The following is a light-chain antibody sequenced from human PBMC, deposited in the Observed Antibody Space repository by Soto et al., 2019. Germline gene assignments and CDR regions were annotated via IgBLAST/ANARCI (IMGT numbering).Light chain of an antibody. CDR1: TSNVEDNA. CDR2: YDD. Sequence: QSVLTQPPSVFEAPGQRVTISCSGGTSNVEDNAVNWYQQLPGRAPKLLIYYDDLRPSGVSGRFSGSKSGTSASLAISGLQSEDEADYYCAAWDDSLNGWVFGGGTKLTVL. J-gene: IGLJ3*02. CDR3: AAWDDSLNGWV. V-gene: IGLV1-36*01.